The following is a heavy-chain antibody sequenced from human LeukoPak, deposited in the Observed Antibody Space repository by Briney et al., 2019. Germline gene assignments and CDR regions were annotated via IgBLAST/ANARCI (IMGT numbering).Heavy chain of an antibody. V-gene: IGHV2-5*02. CDR3: AHSVDSAMVN. CDR2: IYWDDDK. Sequence: SGPTLVKPTQTLTLTCTFSGFSLSTSGVHLGWIRQPPGKALEWLALIYWDDDKRYSPSLKSRLTITKDTSKNLVVDTITNIDPVDTATYYCAHSVDSAMVNWGQGTLVTVSS. CDR1: GFSLSTSGVH. J-gene: IGHJ4*02. D-gene: IGHD5-18*01.